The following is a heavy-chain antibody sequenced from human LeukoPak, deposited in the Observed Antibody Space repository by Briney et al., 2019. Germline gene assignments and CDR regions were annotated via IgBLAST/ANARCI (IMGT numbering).Heavy chain of an antibody. J-gene: IGHJ4*02. D-gene: IGHD6-13*01. CDR1: GYTFNDYY. V-gene: IGHV1-2*02. CDR3: TGDATAAQGGY. Sequence: ASVKVSCKASGYTFNDYYIHWVRQAPGQGLEWMGWIDPNSGGTNYAQKFQGRVTMTRDTSISTAYMELSSLRSDDTAVYYCTGDATAAQGGYWGQGTLVTVSS. CDR2: IDPNSGGT.